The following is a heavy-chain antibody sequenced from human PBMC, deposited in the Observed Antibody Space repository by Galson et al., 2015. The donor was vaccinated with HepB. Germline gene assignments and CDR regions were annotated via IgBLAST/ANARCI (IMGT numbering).Heavy chain of an antibody. Sequence: SLRLSCAASEFTFTTYAMHWVRQAPGKGLEWVAVISYDATSKYYADSVKGRFTISRDNSKNTLYLQLNSLRAEDMAVYYCARDAGDTSGWYIHGMDVWGQGTTVTVSS. V-gene: IGHV3-30-3*01. CDR3: ARDAGDTSGWYIHGMDV. D-gene: IGHD6-19*01. CDR1: EFTFTTYA. J-gene: IGHJ6*02. CDR2: ISYDATSK.